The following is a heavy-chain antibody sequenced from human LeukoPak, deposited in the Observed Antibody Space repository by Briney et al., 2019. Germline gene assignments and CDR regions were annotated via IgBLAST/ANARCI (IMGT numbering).Heavy chain of an antibody. V-gene: IGHV4-59*08. CDR2: IYYSGST. CDR1: GGSISSYY. D-gene: IGHD3-16*01. J-gene: IGHJ4*02. CDR3: ARTTYYDYVWGREVYYFDY. Sequence: PSETLSLTCTVSGGSISSYYWSWIRQPPGKGLEWIGYIYYSGSTNYNPSLKSRVTISVDTSKNQFSLKLSSVTAADTAVYYCARTTYYDYVWGREVYYFDYWGQGTLVTVSS.